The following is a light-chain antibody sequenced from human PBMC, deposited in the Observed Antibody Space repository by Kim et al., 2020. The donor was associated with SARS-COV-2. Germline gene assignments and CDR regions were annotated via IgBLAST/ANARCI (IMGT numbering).Light chain of an antibody. CDR1: SLRNYY. CDR3: NSRDANDTHLRV. Sequence: SSELTQDPAVSVALGQTVTITCQGDSLRNYYASWYQQKPGQAPLLVIYGQSNRPSGIPDRFSGSRSGNVASLTITGAQAEDEADYYCNSRDANDTHLRVFGRGTQLTVL. V-gene: IGLV3-19*01. J-gene: IGLJ2*01. CDR2: GQS.